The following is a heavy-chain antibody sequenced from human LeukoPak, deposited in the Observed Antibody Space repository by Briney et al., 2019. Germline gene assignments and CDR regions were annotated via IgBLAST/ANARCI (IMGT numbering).Heavy chain of an antibody. D-gene: IGHD3-22*01. J-gene: IGHJ4*02. V-gene: IGHV3-23*01. Sequence: GGSLRLSCAASGFTFSSYAMSWVRQAPGKGLEWVSGISSSGGSTYYADSVKGRFTISRDNSKNTLYLQMNSLSAEDTAVYYCAKDVGDSSGYHTRFDYWGQGTLVTVSS. CDR3: AKDVGDSSGYHTRFDY. CDR2: ISSSGGST. CDR1: GFTFSSYA.